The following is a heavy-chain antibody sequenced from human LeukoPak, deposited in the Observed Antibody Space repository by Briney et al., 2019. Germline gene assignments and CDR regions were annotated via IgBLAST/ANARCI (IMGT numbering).Heavy chain of an antibody. J-gene: IGHJ4*02. CDR1: GFTFSTYG. D-gene: IGHD3-16*01. Sequence: GGSLRPSCAASGFTFSTYGMHWVRQAPGKGLEWVAFIGHDATKIYYADSVQGRFTISRDNSKNTLYLEMNSLSGEDTALYYCAKDHVTWGNRYFDHWGQGTLGTVPS. V-gene: IGHV3-30*02. CDR2: IGHDATKI. CDR3: AKDHVTWGNRYFDH.